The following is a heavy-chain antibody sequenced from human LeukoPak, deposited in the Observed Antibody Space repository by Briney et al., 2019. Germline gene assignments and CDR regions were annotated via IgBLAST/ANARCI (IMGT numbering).Heavy chain of an antibody. CDR3: ARAFYGAYSNWFDP. D-gene: IGHD4-17*01. Sequence: SGTLSLTCAVSGGTISSSNWWSWVRQPPGKGLEWIGEIYHSGSTNYNPSLKSRVTISVDKSKNQFSPKLSSVTAADTAVYYCARAFYGAYSNWFDPWGQGTLVTVSS. J-gene: IGHJ5*02. V-gene: IGHV4-4*02. CDR2: IYHSGST. CDR1: GGTISSSNW.